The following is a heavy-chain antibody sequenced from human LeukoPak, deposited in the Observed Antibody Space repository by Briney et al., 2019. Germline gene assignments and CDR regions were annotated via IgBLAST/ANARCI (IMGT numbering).Heavy chain of an antibody. V-gene: IGHV4-38-2*02. D-gene: IGHD3-9*01. CDR1: GYSISSGYY. J-gene: IGHJ6*04. CDR2: IHHSGST. CDR3: ARSNDILTEPMDV. Sequence: SETLSLTCTVSGYSISSGYYWGWIRQPPGKGLEWIGSIHHSGSTYYNPSLKSRVTISVDTSKNQFSLKLSSVTAADTAVYYCARSNDILTEPMDVWGKGTTVTVSS.